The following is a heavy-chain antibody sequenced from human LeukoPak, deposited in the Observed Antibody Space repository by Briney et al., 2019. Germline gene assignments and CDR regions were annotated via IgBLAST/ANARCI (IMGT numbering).Heavy chain of an antibody. Sequence: ASVKVSCKASGYTFTSYDINWVRQATGHRLEWMGWMNPNSGNTGYAQKFQGRVTMTRNTSISTAYMELSSLRSEDTAVYYGARGIDYYDSSGSYYYMDVWGKGTTVTVSS. V-gene: IGHV1-8*01. CDR2: MNPNSGNT. CDR1: GYTFTSYD. D-gene: IGHD3-22*01. CDR3: ARGIDYYDSSGSYYYMDV. J-gene: IGHJ6*03.